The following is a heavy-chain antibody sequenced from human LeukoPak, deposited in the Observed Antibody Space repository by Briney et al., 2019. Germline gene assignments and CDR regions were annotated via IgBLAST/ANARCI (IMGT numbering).Heavy chain of an antibody. J-gene: IGHJ4*02. D-gene: IGHD5/OR15-5a*01. CDR1: GYSFTNYG. Sequence: ASVKVSCKASGYSFTNYGISWVRQAPGQGLEWMGWTSAYNDNAHCAQGLQGRVTMTSQTSTRTAYMELRSLRSDDTAVYYCARSTLGIEFDYWGQGTLVTVSS. CDR2: TSAYNDNA. CDR3: ARSTLGIEFDY. V-gene: IGHV1-18*01.